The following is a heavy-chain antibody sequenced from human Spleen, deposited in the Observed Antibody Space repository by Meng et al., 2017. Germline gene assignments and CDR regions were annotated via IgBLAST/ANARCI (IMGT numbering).Heavy chain of an antibody. CDR1: GGSIRSSGYY. CDR3: ARLNLGAPFDP. CDR2: FFYGRGA. D-gene: IGHD3-16*01. Sequence: QLQLQESGPGRGKPSETLSLTCTVSGGSIRSSGYYWGWGRQPPGKQLEFIGSFFYGRGAYYNPSLQSRVTISVDTSTNQLSLKVISVTAADTAVYYCARLNLGAPFDPWGQGTLVTVSS. J-gene: IGHJ5*02. V-gene: IGHV4-39*01.